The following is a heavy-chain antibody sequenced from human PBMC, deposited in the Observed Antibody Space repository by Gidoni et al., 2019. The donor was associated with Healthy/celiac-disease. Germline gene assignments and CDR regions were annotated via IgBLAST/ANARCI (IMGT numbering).Heavy chain of an antibody. V-gene: IGHV4-59*01. CDR1: GGPISSYD. Sequence: QVQLQESGPGLGQPSATMSLTCTVSGGPISSYDWSWIRPPPGKGLEWIGYNYYSGSTNYNPSLKRRVTIAEDTSKNQFSRKLGSVTAADTAVYYCARDKNENWFDPWGQGNNVTVSS. J-gene: IGHJ5*02. CDR2: NYYSGST. CDR3: ARDKNENWFDP. D-gene: IGHD1-1*01.